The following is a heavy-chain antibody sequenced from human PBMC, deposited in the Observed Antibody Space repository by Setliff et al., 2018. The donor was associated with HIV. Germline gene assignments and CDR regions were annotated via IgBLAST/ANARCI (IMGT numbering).Heavy chain of an antibody. CDR1: GGSISNYY. CDR2: IYYSGSP. J-gene: IGHJ4*02. V-gene: IGHV4-59*01. CDR3: ARATTTPIAGMLAPPPDY. D-gene: IGHD6-13*01. Sequence: SETLSLTCTVSGGSISNYYWSWIRQPPGKELEWIGYIYYSGSPNYNPSLKSRVTISVDTSKNQFTLNLSSVTAADTAVYYCARATTTPIAGMLAPPPDYWGQGTLVTVSS.